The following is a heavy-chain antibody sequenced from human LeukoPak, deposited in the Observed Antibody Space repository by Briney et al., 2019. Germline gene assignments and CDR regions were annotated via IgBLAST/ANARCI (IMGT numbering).Heavy chain of an antibody. V-gene: IGHV3-30*18. CDR3: AKGGVSSAYHPVDY. CDR2: ISSDESEE. J-gene: IGHJ4*02. Sequence: GGSLRLSCVPSGFSFSNYAMSWVRQAPGKGLEWVAGISSDESEEFYVGSVKGRFITSRDSSKSMLYLQMNSLRIEDTAVYYCAKGGVSSAYHPVDYWGQGTLVTVSP. CDR1: GFSFSNYA. D-gene: IGHD3-22*01.